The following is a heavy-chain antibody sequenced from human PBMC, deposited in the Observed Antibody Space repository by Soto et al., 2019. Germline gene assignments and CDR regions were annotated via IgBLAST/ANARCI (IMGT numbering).Heavy chain of an antibody. J-gene: IGHJ4*02. CDR3: ARAIDYDFWCGYSTISGAQYFDY. V-gene: IGHV4-61*01. CDR2: IYYSGST. Sequence: SETLSLTCTVSGGSVSSGSYYWSWIRQPPGKGLEWIGYIYYSGSTNYNPSLKSRVTISVDTSKNQFSLKLSSVTAADTAVYYCARAIDYDFWCGYSTISGAQYFDYWGQGTLVTVSS. CDR1: GGSVSSGSYY. D-gene: IGHD3-3*01.